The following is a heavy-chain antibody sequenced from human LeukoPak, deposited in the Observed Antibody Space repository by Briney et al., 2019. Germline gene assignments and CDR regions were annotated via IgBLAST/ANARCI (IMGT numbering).Heavy chain of an antibody. D-gene: IGHD4-11*01. CDR1: GFTFTTHA. V-gene: IGHV3-23*01. Sequence: GGSLRLSCAASGFTFTTHATAWVRQAPGKGLDWVSGISGDGDTTYYADSVKGRFTISRDNSKNTLYLQMNSLRAEDTAVYYCANQYPGWGQGTLVTVSS. J-gene: IGHJ4*02. CDR2: ISGDGDTT. CDR3: ANQYPG.